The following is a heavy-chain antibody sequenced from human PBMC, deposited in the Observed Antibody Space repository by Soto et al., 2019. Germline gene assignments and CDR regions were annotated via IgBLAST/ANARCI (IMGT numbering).Heavy chain of an antibody. D-gene: IGHD3-22*01. J-gene: IGHJ4*02. CDR1: GYSFTSYW. CDR3: ARGDLYYYDSSGYFFDY. Sequence: GASLKISCKGSGYSFTSYWIGWVRQMPGKGLEWMGIIYPGDSDTRYSPSFQGQVTISADKSISTAYLQWSSLKASDTAMYYCARGDLYYYDSSGYFFDYWGQGTLVTVSS. CDR2: IYPGDSDT. V-gene: IGHV5-51*01.